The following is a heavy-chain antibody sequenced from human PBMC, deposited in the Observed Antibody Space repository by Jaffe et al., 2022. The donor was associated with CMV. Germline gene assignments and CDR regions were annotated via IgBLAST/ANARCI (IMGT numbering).Heavy chain of an antibody. V-gene: IGHV4-4*07. CDR1: GGSISSYY. Sequence: QVQLQESGPGLVKPSETLSLTCTVSGGSISSYYWSWIRQPAGKGLEWIGRIYTSGSTNYNPSLKSRVTMSVDTSKNQFSLKLSSVTAADTAVYYCAAEMATSIRPWFDPWGQGTLVTVSS. J-gene: IGHJ5*02. CDR2: IYTSGST. D-gene: IGHD5-12*01. CDR3: AAEMATSIRPWFDP.